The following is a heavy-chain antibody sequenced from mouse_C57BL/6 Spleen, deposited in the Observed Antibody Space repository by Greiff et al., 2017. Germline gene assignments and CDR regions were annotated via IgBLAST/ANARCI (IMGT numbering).Heavy chain of an antibody. J-gene: IGHJ1*03. Sequence: QVQLQQSGPELVKPGASVKLSCKASGYTFTSYDINWVKQRPGQGLEWIGWIYPRDGSTKYNEKFKGKATLTVDTSSSTAYMELHSLTSEDSAVYFCARSPIYYGNYVRYFDVWGTGTTVTVSS. CDR3: ARSPIYYGNYVRYFDV. V-gene: IGHV1-85*01. CDR2: IYPRDGST. D-gene: IGHD2-1*01. CDR1: GYTFTSYD.